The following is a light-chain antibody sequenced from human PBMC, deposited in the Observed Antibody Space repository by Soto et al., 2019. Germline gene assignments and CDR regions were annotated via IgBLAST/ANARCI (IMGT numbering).Light chain of an antibody. CDR3: QQYGRSPVT. J-gene: IGKJ4*01. CDR1: QSVSGY. Sequence: EMVLTRSPFTLSLSPGARATLSCRASQSVSGYLAWYRQKPGQAPRLLIYDVSNRATGVPARFSGSGSGTDFTLTISSLEPEDFAVYYCQQYGRSPVTFGGGTKVDIK. CDR2: DVS. V-gene: IGKV3-11*01.